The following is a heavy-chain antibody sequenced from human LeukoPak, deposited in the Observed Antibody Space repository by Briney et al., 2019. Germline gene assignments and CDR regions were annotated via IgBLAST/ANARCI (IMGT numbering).Heavy chain of an antibody. CDR1: GFTFSSYG. CDR2: IWYDGSNK. J-gene: IGHJ4*02. CDR3: ARARFLEWLPNFDY. D-gene: IGHD3-3*01. V-gene: IGHV3-33*01. Sequence: GGSLRLSCAASGFTFSSYGMHWVRQAPGKGLEWVAVIWYDGSNKYYADSVKGRFTISRDNSKNTLYLQMNSLRAEDTAVYYCARARFLEWLPNFDYWGQGTLVTVSS.